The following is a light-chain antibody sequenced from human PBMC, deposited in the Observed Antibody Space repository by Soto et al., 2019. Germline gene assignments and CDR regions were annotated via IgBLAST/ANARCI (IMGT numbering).Light chain of an antibody. CDR1: SSDIGGYNY. CDR3: SSYRSSSSAHVV. V-gene: IGLV2-14*03. J-gene: IGLJ2*01. CDR2: DVS. Sequence: QSALTQPASVSGSPGQSITISCTGTSSDIGGYNYVSWYQQHPGKAPKLIIYDVSNRPSGVSNRFSGSKSGNTASLTISGLQAEDDGDYYCSSYRSSSSAHVVFGGGTQLTVL.